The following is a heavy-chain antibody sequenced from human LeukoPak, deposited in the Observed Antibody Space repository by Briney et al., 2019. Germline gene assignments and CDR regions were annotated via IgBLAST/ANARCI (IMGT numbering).Heavy chain of an antibody. D-gene: IGHD2-2*02. V-gene: IGHV3-49*04. J-gene: IGHJ4*02. CDR3: TSCSSISCYTFDFDY. CDR1: GFTLGDYA. CDR2: IRSKAYGGTT. Sequence: GGSLRLSCTASGFTLGDYAMRWVRPAPGKGREWVGFIRSKAYGGTTEYAASVKGRSTISRDDSKSIAYLQMNSLKTEDTAVYYCTSCSSISCYTFDFDYWGQGTLVTVSS.